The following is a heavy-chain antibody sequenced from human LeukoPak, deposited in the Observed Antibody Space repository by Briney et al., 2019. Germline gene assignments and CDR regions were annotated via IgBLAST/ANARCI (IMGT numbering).Heavy chain of an antibody. CDR2: LRESGDIT. Sequence: GGSLRLSCAASGFTFGTYAMSWVRQAPGKGPEWVSVLRESGDITYYADSVKGRFTISRDNSKNTLYLQMNTLRAEDTAVYYCAKGACSSTSCPYDSWGQGTLVTVSS. J-gene: IGHJ5*01. CDR3: AKGACSSTSCPYDS. V-gene: IGHV3-23*01. D-gene: IGHD2-2*01. CDR1: GFTFGTYA.